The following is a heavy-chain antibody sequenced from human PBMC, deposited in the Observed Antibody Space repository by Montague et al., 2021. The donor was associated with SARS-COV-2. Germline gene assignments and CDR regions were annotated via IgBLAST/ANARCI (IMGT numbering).Heavy chain of an antibody. V-gene: IGHV4-39*01. CDR3: AGHVGRVPGAMDWFDP. CDR2: GDYSGST. J-gene: IGHJ5*02. Sequence: SETLSLTCTVSGGSIITSNYYWGWLRQPPGKGLEWIGSGDYSGSTSYXPSLTSRVTISVDTSKNQFSLKLTSVTAADTAVYYCAGHVGRVPGAMDWFDPWGQETLVTVSS. D-gene: IGHD2-2*01. CDR1: GGSIITSNYY.